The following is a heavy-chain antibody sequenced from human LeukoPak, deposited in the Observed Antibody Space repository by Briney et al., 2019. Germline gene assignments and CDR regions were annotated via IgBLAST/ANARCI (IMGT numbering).Heavy chain of an antibody. J-gene: IGHJ5*02. CDR2: IYYSGTT. CDR3: AREGQDNWFDP. V-gene: IGHV4-31*03. CDR1: GGSISSGGYY. Sequence: PSETLSLTCTVSGGSISSGGYYWSWLRQHPGKGLEWIGYIYYSGTTYYNPSLKSRVTISVDTSKNQFSLKLSAVTAADTAVYYCAREGQDNWFDPWGEGTLVTVSS.